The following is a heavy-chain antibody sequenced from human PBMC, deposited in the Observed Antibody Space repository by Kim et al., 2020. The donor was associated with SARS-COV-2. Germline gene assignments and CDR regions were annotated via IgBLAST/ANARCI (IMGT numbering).Heavy chain of an antibody. Sequence: SETLSLTCTVSGGSISSSSYYWGWIRQPPGKGLEWIGSIYYSGSTYYNPSLKSRVTISVDTSKNQFSLKLSSVTAADTAVYYCARGTVLRYCSSTSCSTFDYWGQGTLVTVSS. CDR2: IYYSGST. CDR3: ARGTVLRYCSSTSCSTFDY. CDR1: GGSISSSSYY. D-gene: IGHD2-2*01. J-gene: IGHJ4*02. V-gene: IGHV4-39*01.